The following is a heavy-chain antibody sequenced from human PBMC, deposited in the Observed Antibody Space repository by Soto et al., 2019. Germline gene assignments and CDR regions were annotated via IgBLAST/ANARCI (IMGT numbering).Heavy chain of an antibody. V-gene: IGHV1-46*01. CDR1: GYSFSSYF. CDR3: ASAPYSISSFRFDF. CDR2: ISLSGGMT. Sequence: AAVKCSFKASGYSFSSYFIHWVRQAPGHGLECMGIISLSGGMTNYAKKFQGRVAVTRDTSTSTVYMELNTLRSDDTAVYFCASAPYSISSFRFDFWGQGTQVTVSS. D-gene: IGHD6-6*01. J-gene: IGHJ4*02.